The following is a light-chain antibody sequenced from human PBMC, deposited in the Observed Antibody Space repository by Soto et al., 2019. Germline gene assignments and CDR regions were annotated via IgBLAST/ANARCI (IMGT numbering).Light chain of an antibody. CDR1: QSISNY. Sequence: DLEMTQSPSSLSASVGDRVTITCRASQSISNYLNWYQHKPGKVPKLLIYAASSLQSGVPTRFSGSGSGTDFTLTINSLQPEDFATYYCQRSYGTPLTFGGGTKIVIK. CDR2: AAS. J-gene: IGKJ4*01. CDR3: QRSYGTPLT. V-gene: IGKV1-39*01.